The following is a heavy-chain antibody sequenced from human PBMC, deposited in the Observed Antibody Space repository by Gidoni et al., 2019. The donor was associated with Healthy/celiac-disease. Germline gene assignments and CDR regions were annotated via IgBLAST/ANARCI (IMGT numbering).Heavy chain of an antibody. CDR2: ISSSSSYI. D-gene: IGHD3-16*01. Sequence: EVQLVESGGGLVKPGGSLRLSCAASGFTFSSYSMNWVRQAPGKGLEWVSSISSSSSYIYYADSVKGRFTISRDNAKNSLYLQMNSLRAEDTAVYYCARDNELEQRWGNYYYYGMDVWGQGTTVTVSS. J-gene: IGHJ6*02. V-gene: IGHV3-21*01. CDR1: GFTFSSYS. CDR3: ARDNELEQRWGNYYYYGMDV.